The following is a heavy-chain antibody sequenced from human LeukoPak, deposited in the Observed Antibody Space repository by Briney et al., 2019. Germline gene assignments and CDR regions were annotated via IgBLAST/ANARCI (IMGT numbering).Heavy chain of an antibody. CDR1: GGSISSYH. D-gene: IGHD5-18*01. Sequence: SETLSLTCTVSGGSISSYHWNWIRQPPGKGLQWIGYVYYSGNSNYNPSLKSRVTISIDTHKNQFSLKLTSVTAADTAVYYCAGDSYGTDSWGQGTLVTVSS. J-gene: IGHJ5*01. CDR2: VYYSGNS. CDR3: AGDSYGTDS. V-gene: IGHV4-59*01.